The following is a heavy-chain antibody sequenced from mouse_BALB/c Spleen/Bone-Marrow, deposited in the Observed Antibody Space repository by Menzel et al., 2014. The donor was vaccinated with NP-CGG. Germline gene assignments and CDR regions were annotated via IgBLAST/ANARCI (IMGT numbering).Heavy chain of an antibody. CDR1: GFTFSDYG. Sequence: EVKLQESGGGLVKLGGSRKLSCAASGFTFSDYGMAWVRLSPGKGPEWVAFISSLAYSIYYADTVTGRFTISRENAKNTLYPEMSSLRSEDTAMYYCARGQGATGAMDYWGQGTSVTVSS. V-gene: IGHV5-15*02. CDR2: ISSLAYSI. J-gene: IGHJ4*01. CDR3: ARGQGATGAMDY. D-gene: IGHD3-1*01.